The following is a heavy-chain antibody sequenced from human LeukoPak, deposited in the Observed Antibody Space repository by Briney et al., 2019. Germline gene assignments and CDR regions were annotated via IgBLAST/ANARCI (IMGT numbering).Heavy chain of an antibody. D-gene: IGHD6-19*01. CDR3: ATGAGWYHY. CDR1: GGSISSDY. Sequence: SETLSLTCIVSGGSISSDYWSWLRQPPGKGLEWIGYISYSRGTNYNPSFKSRVTISIDTSKNQLSLNLSSATAADTAIYYCATGAGWYHYWGQGTLVTVSS. CDR2: ISYSRGT. J-gene: IGHJ4*02. V-gene: IGHV4-59*01.